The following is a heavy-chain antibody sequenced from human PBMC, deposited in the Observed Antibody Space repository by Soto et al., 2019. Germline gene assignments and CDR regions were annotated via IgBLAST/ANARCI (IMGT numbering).Heavy chain of an antibody. CDR2: ISGSGGST. D-gene: IGHD6-19*01. J-gene: IGHJ4*02. Sequence: GGSLRLSCSASGFTFSSYAMSWVRQAPGKGLEWVSAISGSGGSTYYADSVKGRFTISRDNSKNTLYLQMNSLRAEDTAVYYCAKTFGGGIAVAGNYFDYWGQGTLVTVSS. CDR1: GFTFSSYA. V-gene: IGHV3-23*01. CDR3: AKTFGGGIAVAGNYFDY.